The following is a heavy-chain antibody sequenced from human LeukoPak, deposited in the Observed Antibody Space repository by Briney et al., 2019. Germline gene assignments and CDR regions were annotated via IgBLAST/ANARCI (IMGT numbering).Heavy chain of an antibody. J-gene: IGHJ5*02. CDR1: GSSIGTYS. CDR3: ARGSLFWSGYANWFDP. V-gene: IGHV4-4*09. D-gene: IGHD3-3*01. CDR2: IYTTGST. Sequence: PSETLSLTCTVSGSSIGTYSWSWIRQPPGKGLEWVGYIYTTGSTHYNPSLKSRVTMSLDTSKNQLSLRLSSVTAADTAVYYCARGSLFWSGYANWFDPWGQGTLVTVSS.